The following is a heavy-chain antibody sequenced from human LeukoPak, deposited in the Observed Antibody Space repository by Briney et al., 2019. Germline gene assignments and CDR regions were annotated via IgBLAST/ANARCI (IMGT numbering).Heavy chain of an antibody. CDR2: INPNSGGT. CDR1: GYTFTGYY. D-gene: IGHD2-8*01. J-gene: IGHJ4*02. CDR3: ARYLMVAMSFDY. V-gene: IGHV1-2*06. Sequence: GASVKVSCKASGYTFTGYYIHWVRQAPGQGLEWMGRINPNSGGTNYAQKFQGRVTMTRDTSISTAYMELSSLRFDDTAVYYCARYLMVAMSFDYWGQGSLVTVSS.